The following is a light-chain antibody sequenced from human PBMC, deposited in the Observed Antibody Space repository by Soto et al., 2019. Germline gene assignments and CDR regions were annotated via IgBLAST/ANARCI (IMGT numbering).Light chain of an antibody. V-gene: IGLV2-14*01. CDR2: DVG. Sequence: QSALTQPASVSGSPGQSITISCTGTSSDVGAYNYVSWYQQHPGNAPKLMIYDVGNRPSGVSNRFSGSKSGNTASLTISGLQAEDEAAYYCSSYTRSSPLVFGGGTKLTVL. CDR3: SSYTRSSPLV. J-gene: IGLJ2*01. CDR1: SSDVGAYNY.